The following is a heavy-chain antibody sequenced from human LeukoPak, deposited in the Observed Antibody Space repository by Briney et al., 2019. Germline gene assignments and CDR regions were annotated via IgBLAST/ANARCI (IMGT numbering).Heavy chain of an antibody. CDR1: GGSISSYY. Sequence: SETLSLTCTVSGGSISSYYWSWIRQPPGKGLEWIGYIYYSGSTNYNPSLKSRVTISVDTSKNQFSLKLSSVAAADTAVYYCAREWSSSSWDNNWFDPWGQGTLVTVSS. J-gene: IGHJ5*02. CDR3: AREWSSSSWDNNWFDP. D-gene: IGHD6-13*01. CDR2: IYYSGST. V-gene: IGHV4-59*01.